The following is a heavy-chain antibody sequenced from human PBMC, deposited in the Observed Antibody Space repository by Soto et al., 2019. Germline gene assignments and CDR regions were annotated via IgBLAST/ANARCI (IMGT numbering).Heavy chain of an antibody. V-gene: IGHV1-69*13. Sequence: SVKVSCKASGGTFSSYAISWVRQAPGQGLEWMGGIIPIFGTANYAQKFQGRVTITADESTSTAYMELSSLRSEDTAVYYCARDRVEARLGTFDYWRQGPLATLSS. J-gene: IGHJ4*02. CDR3: ARDRVEARLGTFDY. CDR1: GGTFSSYA. D-gene: IGHD6-6*01. CDR2: IIPIFGTA.